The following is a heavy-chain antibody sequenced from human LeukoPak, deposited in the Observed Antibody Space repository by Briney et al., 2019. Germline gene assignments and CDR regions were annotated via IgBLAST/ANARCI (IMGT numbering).Heavy chain of an antibody. V-gene: IGHV1-18*01. Sequence: ASVKVSGKASGYTCTSYGISWVRQAPGQGLEWMGWISAYNGNRNYAQKLQGRVTMTTDTSTSTAYMELRSLRSDDTAVYYCARDYEGIIMVRGVPLSPQTVFDPWGQGTLVTVSS. D-gene: IGHD3-10*01. CDR2: ISAYNGNR. J-gene: IGHJ5*02. CDR1: GYTCTSYG. CDR3: ARDYEGIIMVRGVPLSPQTVFDP.